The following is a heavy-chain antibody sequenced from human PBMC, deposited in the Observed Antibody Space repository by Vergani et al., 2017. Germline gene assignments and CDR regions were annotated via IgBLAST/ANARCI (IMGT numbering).Heavy chain of an antibody. V-gene: IGHV4-61*01. CDR3: ARSPTYYYDSSGYLNYYYGMDV. CDR1: GGSVSSGSYY. CDR2: IYYSGST. J-gene: IGHJ6*02. D-gene: IGHD3-22*01. Sequence: QVQLQESGPGLVKPSETLSLTCTVSGGSVSSGSYYWSWIRQPPGKGLEWIGYIYYSGSTNYNPSLKSRVTISVDTSKNQFSLKLSSVTAADTAVYYCARSPTYYYDSSGYLNYYYGMDVWGQGP.